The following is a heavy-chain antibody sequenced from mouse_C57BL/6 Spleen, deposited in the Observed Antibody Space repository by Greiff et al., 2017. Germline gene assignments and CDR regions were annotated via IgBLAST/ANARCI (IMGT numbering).Heavy chain of an antibody. V-gene: IGHV1-64*01. CDR2: IHPNSGST. J-gene: IGHJ4*01. CDR1: GYTFTSYW. Sequence: QVQLQQPGAELVKPGASVKLSCKASGYTFTSYWMHWVKQRPGQGLEWIGMIHPNSGSTNYNEKFKSKAPLTVDKSSITAYMQLSSLTSEGSAVSYCYYYSTPCALDYWGQGTSVTVSS. D-gene: IGHD1-1*01. CDR3: YYYSTPCALDY.